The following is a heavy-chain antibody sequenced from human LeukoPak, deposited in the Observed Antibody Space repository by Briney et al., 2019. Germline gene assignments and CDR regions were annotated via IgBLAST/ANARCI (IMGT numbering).Heavy chain of an antibody. CDR3: ARDPGLYYDILTGYYTPYYFDY. J-gene: IGHJ4*02. CDR2: ISTYNADT. CDR1: GYTFTNYG. Sequence: ASVKVSCKASGYTFTNYGISWVRQAPGQGLEWMGWISTYNADTDYAQKFQGRVTMTTETSTNTAYMELRSLRSDDTAVYYCARDPGLYYDILTGYYTPYYFDYWGQGTLLTVSS. V-gene: IGHV1-18*01. D-gene: IGHD3-9*01.